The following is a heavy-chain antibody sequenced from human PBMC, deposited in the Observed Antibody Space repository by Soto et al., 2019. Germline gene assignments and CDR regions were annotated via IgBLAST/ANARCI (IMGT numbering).Heavy chain of an antibody. Sequence: GGSLRLSCAASGFSFNNYAMTWVRQAPGKGLQWVSAISPNGDSTYYADSVKGRFTISRDNSKNALFVQMNSLRAEDTAVYFCARDCSGGSCYPGMDVWGQGTTVTVSS. J-gene: IGHJ6*02. V-gene: IGHV3-23*01. CDR1: GFSFNNYA. D-gene: IGHD2-15*01. CDR3: ARDCSGGSCYPGMDV. CDR2: ISPNGDST.